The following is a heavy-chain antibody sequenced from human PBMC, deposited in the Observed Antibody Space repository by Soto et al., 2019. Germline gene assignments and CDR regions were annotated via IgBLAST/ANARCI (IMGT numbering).Heavy chain of an antibody. CDR1: GGSISSGDYY. D-gene: IGHD2-2*01. CDR3: ARGIGRVVPAADAFDI. J-gene: IGHJ3*02. CDR2: IYYSGST. Sequence: QVQLQESGPGLVKPSQTLSLTCTVSGGSISSGDYYWSWIRQPPGKVLEWIGYIYYSGSTYYNPSLKSRVTISVDTSKNQFSLKLSSVTAADTAVYYCARGIGRVVPAADAFDIWGQGTMVTVSS. V-gene: IGHV4-30-4*01.